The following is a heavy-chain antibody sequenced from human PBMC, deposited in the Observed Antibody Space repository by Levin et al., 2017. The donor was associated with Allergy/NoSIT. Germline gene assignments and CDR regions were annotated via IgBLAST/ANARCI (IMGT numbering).Heavy chain of an antibody. Sequence: GESLKISCTASGFSFSPYAVHWVRQAPGKGLEWVALISFDAGTKNYVDSVKGRFTVSRDNSKNTVYLQMDNLGTEDTAMYYCARDTSHGSFLLPHYWGQGTLVTVSS. V-gene: IGHV3-30-3*01. CDR1: GFSFSPYA. CDR3: ARDTSHGSFLLPHY. J-gene: IGHJ1*01. D-gene: IGHD2-2*01. CDR2: ISFDAGTK.